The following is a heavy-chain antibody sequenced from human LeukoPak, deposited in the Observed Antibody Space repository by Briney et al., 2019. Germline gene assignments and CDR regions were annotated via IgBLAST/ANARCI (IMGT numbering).Heavy chain of an antibody. CDR1: GLTFSNAW. CDR3: TTDPYVWGRDYFDY. J-gene: IGHJ4*02. D-gene: IGHD3-16*01. V-gene: IGHV3-15*01. CDR2: IKSKTDGGTT. Sequence: PGGSLRLACAASGLTFSNAWISSVRQAPGKRPEWVFRIKSKTDGGTTDYAAPVKGRFTISRDDSKNTLYLQMNSLKTEDTAVYYGTTDPYVWGRDYFDYWGQGTLVTVSS.